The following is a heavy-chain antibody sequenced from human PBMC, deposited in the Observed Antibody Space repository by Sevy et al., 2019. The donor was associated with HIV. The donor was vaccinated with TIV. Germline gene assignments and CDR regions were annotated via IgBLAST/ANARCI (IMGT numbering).Heavy chain of an antibody. Sequence: ASVKVSCKVSGYRLIEVSMHWVRQAPGKGLEWMGHLDPEDGETIYAQKFQGRVTMTEDTSTDTAYMEVGSLRSEDTAVYYCAADRGEDYCSGNSCQRHYYYGLDVWGQGTTVTVSS. CDR2: LDPEDGET. CDR3: AADRGEDYCSGNSCQRHYYYGLDV. D-gene: IGHD2-15*01. J-gene: IGHJ6*02. V-gene: IGHV1-24*01. CDR1: GYRLIEVS.